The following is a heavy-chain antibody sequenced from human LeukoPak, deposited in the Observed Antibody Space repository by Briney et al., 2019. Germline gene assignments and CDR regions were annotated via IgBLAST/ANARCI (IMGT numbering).Heavy chain of an antibody. Sequence: GGSLRLSCAASGFTFSTYWMTWVRQAPGKGLEWVANIKQDGSEKNYVDSVKGRFSISRDNAKNSLHLQMNSLRAEDTAVYYCARGTVAGKAPYWGQGTLVTVSS. CDR1: GFTFSTYW. CDR2: IKQDGSEK. D-gene: IGHD6-19*01. V-gene: IGHV3-7*01. J-gene: IGHJ4*02. CDR3: ARGTVAGKAPY.